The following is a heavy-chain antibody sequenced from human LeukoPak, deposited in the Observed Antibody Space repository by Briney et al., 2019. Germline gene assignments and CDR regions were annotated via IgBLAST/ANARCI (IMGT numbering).Heavy chain of an antibody. Sequence: SETLSLTCAVYGGSFSGYYWTWIRQPPGKGLEWIGYISYSGSTNYNPSLKSRVTISVDTSKNQFSLNLNSVTAADTAVYYCARVRSGYDDLYYYYYYMDVWGKGTTVTITS. CDR3: ARVRSGYDDLYYYYYYMDV. CDR1: GGSFSGYY. J-gene: IGHJ6*03. D-gene: IGHD5-12*01. V-gene: IGHV4-59*01. CDR2: ISYSGST.